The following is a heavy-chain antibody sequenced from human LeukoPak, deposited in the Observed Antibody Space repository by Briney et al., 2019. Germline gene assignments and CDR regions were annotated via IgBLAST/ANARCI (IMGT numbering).Heavy chain of an antibody. CDR1: GFTFSSYA. Sequence: GGSLRLSCAASGFTFSSYAMHWVRQAPGKGLEWVAVISYDGSNKYYADSVKGRFTISRDNSKNTLYLQMNSLRAEDTAVYYCARGTTTKKIDKLFDYWGQGTLVTVSS. D-gene: IGHD1-7*01. J-gene: IGHJ4*02. CDR3: ARGTTTKKIDKLFDY. CDR2: ISYDGSNK. V-gene: IGHV3-30-3*01.